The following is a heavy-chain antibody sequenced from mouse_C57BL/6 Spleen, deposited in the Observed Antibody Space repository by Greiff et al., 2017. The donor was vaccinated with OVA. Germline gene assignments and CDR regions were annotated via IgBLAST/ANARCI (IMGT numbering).Heavy chain of an antibody. V-gene: IGHV5-6*02. Sequence: DVKLVESGGDLVKPGGSLKLSCAASGFTFSSYGMSWVRQTPDKRLEWVATISSGGSYTYYPDSVKGRFTISRDNAKNTLYLQMSSLKSEDTAMYYCARQGDYYGSSYGDYAMDYWGQGTSVTVSS. J-gene: IGHJ4*01. D-gene: IGHD1-1*01. CDR2: ISSGGSYT. CDR1: GFTFSSYG. CDR3: ARQGDYYGSSYGDYAMDY.